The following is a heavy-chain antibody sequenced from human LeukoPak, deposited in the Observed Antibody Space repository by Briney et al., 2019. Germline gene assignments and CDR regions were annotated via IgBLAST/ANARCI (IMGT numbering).Heavy chain of an antibody. Sequence: GASVKVSCKASGYPFTTYGITWVRQAPGQGLEWMGYISAYNGKTNYAEKLQGRVTMTTDTSTSTASMELRSLRSDDTAVYYCARAELEDCSGATCYAAYSFDFWGQGTLVTVSS. CDR3: ARAELEDCSGATCYAAYSFDF. V-gene: IGHV1-18*01. CDR1: GYPFTTYG. J-gene: IGHJ4*02. D-gene: IGHD2-2*01. CDR2: ISAYNGKT.